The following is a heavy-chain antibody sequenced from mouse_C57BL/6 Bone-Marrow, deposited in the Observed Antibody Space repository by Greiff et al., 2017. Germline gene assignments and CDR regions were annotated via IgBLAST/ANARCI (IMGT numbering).Heavy chain of an antibody. CDR3: TRDGYYDYFDY. V-gene: IGHV1-15*01. D-gene: IGHD2-3*01. CDR2: IDPETGGT. CDR1: GYTFTDYE. Sequence: VKVVESGAELVRPGASVTLSCKASGYTFTDYEMHWVKQTPVHGLEWIGAIDPETGGTAYNQKFKGKAILTADKSSSTAYMELRSLTSEDSAVYYCTRDGYYDYFDYWGQGTTLTVSS. J-gene: IGHJ2*01.